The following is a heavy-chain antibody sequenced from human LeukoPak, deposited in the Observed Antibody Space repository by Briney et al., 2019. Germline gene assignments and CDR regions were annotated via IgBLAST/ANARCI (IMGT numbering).Heavy chain of an antibody. CDR2: ISSTGGNT. J-gene: IGHJ4*02. CDR3: AIDLSMDDYYYESSGSSFDY. D-gene: IGHD3-22*01. V-gene: IGHV3-23*01. Sequence: GALRLSCAASGFTVSSNYMSWVRQAPGKGLEWVSAISSTGGNTYYADSLKGRFTISRDNSKNTLYLQMNSLRAEDTAVYYCAIDLSMDDYYYESSGSSFDYWGQGTLVTVSS. CDR1: GFTVSSNY.